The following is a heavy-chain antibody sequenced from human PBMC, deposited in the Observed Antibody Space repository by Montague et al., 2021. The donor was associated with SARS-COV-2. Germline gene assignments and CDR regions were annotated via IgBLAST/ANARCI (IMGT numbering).Heavy chain of an antibody. D-gene: IGHD1-1*01. CDR3: AKGTTTGYFYGMDV. Sequence: SLRLSCSASGFTFDDYAMHWVRQVPGKGLEWVSGISWNSGRIGYXDSVMGRFTISRDNAKNSLYLQMNSLRAEDTALYFCAKGTTTGYFYGMDVWGQGTTVTVSS. CDR2: ISWNSGRI. J-gene: IGHJ6*02. CDR1: GFTFDDYA. V-gene: IGHV3-9*01.